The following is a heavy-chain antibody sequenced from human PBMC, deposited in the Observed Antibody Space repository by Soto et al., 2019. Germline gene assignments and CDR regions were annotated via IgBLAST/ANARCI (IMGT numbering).Heavy chain of an antibody. CDR2: FNPNTGAT. Sequence: ASVKVSCKAYGYTFTVSYIHWMRQAPGQGFEWMGWFNPNTGATHYAQKFQGRVTMTRDTSISTAYMELSRLRSDDTAVYYCAKEHRFCSGGSCAIDFWGQGTLVTVSS. J-gene: IGHJ4*02. V-gene: IGHV1-2*02. CDR3: AKEHRFCSGGSCAIDF. D-gene: IGHD2-15*01. CDR1: GYTFTVSY.